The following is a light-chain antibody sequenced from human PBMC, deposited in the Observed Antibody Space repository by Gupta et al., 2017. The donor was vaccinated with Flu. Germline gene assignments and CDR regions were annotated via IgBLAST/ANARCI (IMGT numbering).Light chain of an antibody. CDR1: QNVLYSSNNKNY. V-gene: IGKV4-1*01. CDR2: WAS. CDR3: QQYSSTPRT. J-gene: IGKJ1*01. Sequence: AVSLVERATINCKSSQNVLYSSNNKNYLAWYQQKPGQPPKLLVSWASTRESGVPDRFSGSGSGTDFTLTISSLQAEDVAVYYCQQYSSTPRTFGQGTKVEIK.